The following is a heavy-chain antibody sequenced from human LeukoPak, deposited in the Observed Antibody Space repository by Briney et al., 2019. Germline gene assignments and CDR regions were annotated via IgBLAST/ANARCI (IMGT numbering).Heavy chain of an antibody. V-gene: IGHV3-23*01. D-gene: IGHD3-10*01. CDR1: GFTFSNYW. Sequence: GGSLRLSCAASGFTFSNYWMSWVRQAPGKGLEWVSAISGSGGSTYYADSVKGRFTISRDNAKNSLYLQMNSLRAEDTAVYYCARDWGAYYYGSGSYYAPLDYWGQGTLVTVSS. CDR2: ISGSGGST. CDR3: ARDWGAYYYGSGSYYAPLDY. J-gene: IGHJ4*02.